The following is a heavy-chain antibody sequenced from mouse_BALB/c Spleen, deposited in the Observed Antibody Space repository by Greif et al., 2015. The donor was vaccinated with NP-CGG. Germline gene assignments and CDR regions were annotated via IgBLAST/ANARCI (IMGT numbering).Heavy chain of an antibody. CDR2: ISSGGSYT. CDR1: GFTFSSYG. CDR3: ARDYYGSSNAMDY. J-gene: IGHJ4*01. V-gene: IGHV5-6*01. Sequence: EVQRVESGGDLVKPGGSLKLSCAASGFTFSSYGMSWVRQTPDKRLEWVATISSGGSYTYYPDSVKGRFTISRDNAKNTLYLQMSSLKSEDTAMYYCARDYYGSSNAMDYWGQGTSVTVSS. D-gene: IGHD1-1*01.